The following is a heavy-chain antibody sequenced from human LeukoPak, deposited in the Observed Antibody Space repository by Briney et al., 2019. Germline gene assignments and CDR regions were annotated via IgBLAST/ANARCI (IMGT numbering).Heavy chain of an antibody. J-gene: IGHJ4*02. CDR2: IVVGSGNT. CDR1: GFTFTSSA. Sequence: VASVKVSCKASGFTFTSSAMQWVRQARGQRLEWIGWIVVGSGNTNYAQKFQERVTITRDMSTSTAYMELSSLRSEDTAVYFCARGVHCSGGSCYSEISYFDYWGQGTLVTVSS. D-gene: IGHD2-15*01. V-gene: IGHV1-58*02. CDR3: ARGVHCSGGSCYSEISYFDY.